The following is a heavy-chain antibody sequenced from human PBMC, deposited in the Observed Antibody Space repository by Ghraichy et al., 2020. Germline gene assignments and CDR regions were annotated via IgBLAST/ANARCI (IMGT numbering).Heavy chain of an antibody. CDR3: ARVVYGSGPNALDI. CDR1: GFTFSSYG. CDR2: IWYDGSNK. D-gene: IGHD3-10*01. V-gene: IGHV3-33*01. J-gene: IGHJ3*02. Sequence: GESLNISCAASGFTFSSYGMHWVRQAPGKGLEWVAVIWYDGSNKYYADSVKGRFTISRDNSKTTLYLQMNSLRAEDTAVYYCARVVYGSGPNALDIWGQGTMVTVS.